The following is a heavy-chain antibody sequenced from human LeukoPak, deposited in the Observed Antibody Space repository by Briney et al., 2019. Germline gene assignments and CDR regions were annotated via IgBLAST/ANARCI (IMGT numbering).Heavy chain of an antibody. CDR1: GYSFTGYY. CDR2: INPTSGGA. V-gene: IGHV1-2*02. Sequence: ASVKLCCKASGYSFTGYYMHWVRQAPGQGRNWMGWINPTSGGADYAKNFQGRVSMTRDTSISTAYMELSRLSSDDTAVSYCASDQGYSADYWGQGTLVTVSS. D-gene: IGHD4-23*01. J-gene: IGHJ4*02. CDR3: ASDQGYSADY.